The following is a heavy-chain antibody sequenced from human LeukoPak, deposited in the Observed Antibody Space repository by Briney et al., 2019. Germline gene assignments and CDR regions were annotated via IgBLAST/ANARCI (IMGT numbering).Heavy chain of an antibody. J-gene: IGHJ4*02. CDR2: IYSGGNT. CDR3: ARGDRAAAAFDS. CDR1: GLTVSSSY. V-gene: IGHV3-53*01. Sequence: GGSLRLSCAASGLTVSSSYMSWVRQAPGKGPEWVSVIYSGGNTYYADSVKGRFTISRDNSKNTLYLQMNSLRAEDTAVYYCARGDRAAAAFDSWGQGTLVTVSS. D-gene: IGHD6-13*01.